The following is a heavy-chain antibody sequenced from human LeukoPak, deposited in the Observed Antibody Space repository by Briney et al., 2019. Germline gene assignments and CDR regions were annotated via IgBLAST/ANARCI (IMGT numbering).Heavy chain of an antibody. CDR2: IYYSGST. J-gene: IGHJ6*03. CDR3: ARYGGLVYSSSDYYYMDV. D-gene: IGHD6-6*01. V-gene: IGHV4-59*12. CDR1: GGSISNYY. Sequence: KPSETLSLTCTVSGGSISNYYWSWIRQPPGKGLEWIGYIYYSGSTNYNPSLKSRVTISVYTSKNQVSLKLSSVTAADTAVYYCARYGGLVYSSSDYYYMDVWGKGTTVTVSS.